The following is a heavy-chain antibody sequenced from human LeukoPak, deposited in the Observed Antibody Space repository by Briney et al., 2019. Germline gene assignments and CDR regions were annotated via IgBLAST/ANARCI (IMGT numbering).Heavy chain of an antibody. D-gene: IGHD6-6*01. Sequence: GGSLRLSCAASGFTFDDYGMSRVRQAPGKGLEWVSGINWNGGSTGYADSVKGRFTISRDNAKNSLYLQMNSLRAEDTAVYYCAKELLFIEYSSSFDYWGQGTLVTVSS. J-gene: IGHJ4*02. CDR1: GFTFDDYG. CDR3: AKELLFIEYSSSFDY. V-gene: IGHV3-20*04. CDR2: INWNGGST.